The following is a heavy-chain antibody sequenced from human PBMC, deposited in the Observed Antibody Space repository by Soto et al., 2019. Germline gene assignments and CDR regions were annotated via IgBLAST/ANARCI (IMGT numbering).Heavy chain of an antibody. CDR3: SRGRSNDFSSSPPPRFDP. D-gene: IGHD2-21*02. Sequence: QLTESGGGFVQPGGSLTLSCVASGFTFKTNDMYWVRQVPGQGLEWVSGIGTLRDTYYSAAVAGRFIVSRENGRNSLYLQMNSLRVGDSGIYFCSRGRSNDFSSSPPPRFDPWGRGTLVTVSS. CDR1: GFTFKTND. J-gene: IGHJ5*02. CDR2: IGTLRDT. V-gene: IGHV3-13*01.